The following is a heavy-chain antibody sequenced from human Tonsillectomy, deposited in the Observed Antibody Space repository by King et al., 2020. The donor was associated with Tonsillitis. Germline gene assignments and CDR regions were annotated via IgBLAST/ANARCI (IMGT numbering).Heavy chain of an antibody. J-gene: IGHJ3*01. CDR2: ISSSGRNV. D-gene: IGHD3-3*01. CDR3: TRDLLRFLEYYT. Sequence: EVQLVESGGRLVQPGGSLRLSCAASGFTFSTYAMNWVRQSPGKGLEWVSYISSSGRNVFYADSVKGRFVISRDNAKNSVSLQMSSLTDEDTAIYYCTRDLLRFLEYYTWGQGTMVTVSS. CDR1: GFTFSTYA. V-gene: IGHV3-48*02.